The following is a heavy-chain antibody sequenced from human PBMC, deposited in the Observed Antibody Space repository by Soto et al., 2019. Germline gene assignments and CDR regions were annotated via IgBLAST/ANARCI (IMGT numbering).Heavy chain of an antibody. D-gene: IGHD4-17*01. Sequence: SETLSLTCTVSGGSISSYYWSWIRQPPGKGLEWIGYIYYSGSTNYNPSLKSRVTISVDTSKNQFSLKLSSVTAADTAVYYCARASVTTVTSYFDYWGRGTLVTVS. CDR2: IYYSGST. J-gene: IGHJ4*02. CDR1: GGSISSYY. V-gene: IGHV4-59*01. CDR3: ARASVTTVTSYFDY.